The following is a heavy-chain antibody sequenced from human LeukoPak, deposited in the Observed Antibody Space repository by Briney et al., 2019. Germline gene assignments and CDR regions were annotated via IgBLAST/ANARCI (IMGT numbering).Heavy chain of an antibody. CDR1: GFTFSSYA. Sequence: GGSLRLSCEASGFTFSSYAMHWVRQAPGKGLEWVAFIRYDERNKYYSDSVKGRFTISRDNSKNTLYLQMNSLRAEDTAVYYCALYGDLEAFDYWGQGTLVTVSS. V-gene: IGHV3-30*02. CDR2: IRYDERNK. D-gene: IGHD4-17*01. J-gene: IGHJ4*02. CDR3: ALYGDLEAFDY.